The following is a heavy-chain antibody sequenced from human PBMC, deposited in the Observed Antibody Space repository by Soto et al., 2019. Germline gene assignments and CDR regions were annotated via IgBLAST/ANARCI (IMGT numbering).Heavy chain of an antibody. V-gene: IGHV3-11*01. D-gene: IGHD1-1*01. Sequence: PGGSLRLSCAASGFTFSDYYMSWIRQAPGKGLEWVSYISSSSSTIYYADSVKGRFTISRDNAKDSLYLQMNSLRAEDTAVHYCAREQPITYYGMDVWGQGTTVTVSS. CDR3: AREQPITYYGMDV. CDR1: GFTFSDYY. CDR2: ISSSSSTI. J-gene: IGHJ6*02.